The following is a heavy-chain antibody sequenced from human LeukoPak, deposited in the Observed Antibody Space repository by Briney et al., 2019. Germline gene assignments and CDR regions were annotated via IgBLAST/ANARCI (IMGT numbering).Heavy chain of an antibody. V-gene: IGHV4-39*01. CDR3: ARGPGYCSSTSCYKGWFDP. Sequence: SETLSLTCTVSGGSISSSSHYWGWICQPPGKGLEWIGSIYYSGATYYNPSLKSRVTISVDTSKNQFSLKLSSVTAADTAVYYCARGPGYCSSTSCYKGWFDPWGQGTLVTVSS. CDR1: GGSISSSSHY. J-gene: IGHJ5*02. D-gene: IGHD2-2*02. CDR2: IYYSGAT.